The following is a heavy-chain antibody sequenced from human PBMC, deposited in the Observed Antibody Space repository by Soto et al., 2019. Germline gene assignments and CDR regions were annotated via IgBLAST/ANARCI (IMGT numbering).Heavy chain of an antibody. Sequence: QVQLQESGPGLVKPSGTLSLTCAVSGGSISSSNWWSWVRQPPGKGLEWIGEIYHRGSTTYNPSLKLRVTISVDKSKSQFSLKLSSVTAADTAVYYCARWVGYSSGWLFDYWGQGTLVTVSS. CDR2: IYHRGST. J-gene: IGHJ4*02. D-gene: IGHD6-19*01. CDR3: ARWVGYSSGWLFDY. V-gene: IGHV4-4*02. CDR1: GGSISSSNW.